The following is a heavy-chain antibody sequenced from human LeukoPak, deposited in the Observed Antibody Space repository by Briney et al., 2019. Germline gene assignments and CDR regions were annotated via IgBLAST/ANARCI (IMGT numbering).Heavy chain of an antibody. J-gene: IGHJ4*02. CDR1: GFTFSSYA. CDR2: ISGSGGST. D-gene: IGHD4-23*01. CDR3: AGGPTTVVTPAPNY. V-gene: IGHV3-23*01. Sequence: GGSLRLSCAASGFTFSSYAMSWVRQAPGKGLEWVSAISGSGGSTYYADSVKGRFTISRDNAKNSLYLQMNSLRAEDTAVYYCAGGPTTVVTPAPNYWGQGTLVTVSS.